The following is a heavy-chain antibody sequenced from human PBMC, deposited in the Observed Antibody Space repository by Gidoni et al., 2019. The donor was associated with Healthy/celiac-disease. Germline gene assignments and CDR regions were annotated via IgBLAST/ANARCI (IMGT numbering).Heavy chain of an antibody. CDR1: GFTFSSYA. CDR3: ARDPEYSSHFDY. J-gene: IGHJ4*02. Sequence: QVQLVESGGGVVQPGRSMRLSCAASGFTFSSYAMHWVRQAPGKGLEWVAVISYDGSNKYYADSVKGRFTISRDNSKNTLYLQMNSLRAEDTAVYYCARDPEYSSHFDYWGQGTLVTVSS. V-gene: IGHV3-30-3*01. CDR2: ISYDGSNK. D-gene: IGHD6-6*01.